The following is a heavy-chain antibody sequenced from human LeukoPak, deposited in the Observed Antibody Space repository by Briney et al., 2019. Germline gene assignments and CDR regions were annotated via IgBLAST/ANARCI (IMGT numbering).Heavy chain of an antibody. V-gene: IGHV5-51*01. CDR2: IYPGDSDT. CDR1: GSSFTTYW. D-gene: IGHD2-21*02. Sequence: GESLKISCQGSGSSFTTYWIGWVRQLPGKGLEWMGIIYPGDSDTRYSPSFQGQVTISADKSISTAYLQWSSLRASDTAIYYCARPPAYCAGDCYAFDIWGQGTMVTVSS. CDR3: ARPPAYCAGDCYAFDI. J-gene: IGHJ3*02.